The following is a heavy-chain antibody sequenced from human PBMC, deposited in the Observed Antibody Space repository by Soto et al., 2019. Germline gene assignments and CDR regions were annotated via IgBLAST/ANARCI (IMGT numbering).Heavy chain of an antibody. D-gene: IGHD3-10*01. CDR1: GFTFSGSA. CDR3: TMVRGVHNYYYYGMDV. Sequence: PGGSLRLSCAASGFTFSGSAMHWVRQASGKGLEWVGRIRSKANSYATAYAASVKGRFTISRDDSKNTAYLQMNSLKTEDTAVYYCTMVRGVHNYYYYGMDVWGQGTTVTVSS. CDR2: IRSKANSYAT. J-gene: IGHJ6*02. V-gene: IGHV3-73*01.